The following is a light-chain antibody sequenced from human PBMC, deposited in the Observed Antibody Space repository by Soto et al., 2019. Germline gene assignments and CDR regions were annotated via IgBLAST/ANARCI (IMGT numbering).Light chain of an antibody. CDR1: QSVSSY. CDR2: DAS. CDR3: QQRSNWHLT. V-gene: IGKV3-11*01. Sequence: EIVLTQSPATLSLSPGERATLSCRASQSVSSYLAWYQQKPGQAPRLLIYDASNRATGIPARFSGSGSGTDVPLTISSLEPEDFAVYYCQQRSNWHLTFGGGTKVEIK. J-gene: IGKJ4*01.